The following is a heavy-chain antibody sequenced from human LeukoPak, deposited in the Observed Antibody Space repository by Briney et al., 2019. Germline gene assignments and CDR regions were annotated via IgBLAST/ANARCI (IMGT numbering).Heavy chain of an antibody. J-gene: IGHJ4*02. Sequence: SETLSLTCTVSGGSISSYYWSWIRQPPGKGLEWIGYIYYSGSTNYNPSLKSRVTISVDTSKNQFSLKLSSVTAADTAMYYCARQFRDSSGYYSYYFDYWGQGTLVTVSS. CDR1: GGSISSYY. CDR2: IYYSGST. V-gene: IGHV4-59*01. CDR3: ARQFRDSSGYYSYYFDY. D-gene: IGHD3-22*01.